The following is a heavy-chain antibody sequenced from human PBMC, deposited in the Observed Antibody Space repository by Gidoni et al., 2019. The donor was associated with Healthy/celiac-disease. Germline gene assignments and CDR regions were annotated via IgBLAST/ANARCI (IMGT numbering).Heavy chain of an antibody. J-gene: IGHJ3*02. V-gene: IGHV3-21*01. CDR1: GFTFSSYS. D-gene: IGHD3-22*01. Sequence: EVQLVESGGGLVKPGGSLRLSCAASGFTFSSYSMNWVRQAPGKGLEWVSSISSSSSYIYYADSVKGRFTISRDNAKNSLYLQMNSLRAEDTAVYYCAFRVKVVVIPPDAFDIWGQGTMVTVSS. CDR2: ISSSSSYI. CDR3: AFRVKVVVIPPDAFDI.